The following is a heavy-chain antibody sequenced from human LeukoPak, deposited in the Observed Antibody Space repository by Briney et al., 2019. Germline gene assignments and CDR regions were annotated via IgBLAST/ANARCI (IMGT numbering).Heavy chain of an antibody. D-gene: IGHD6-13*01. CDR1: GFTFSSYS. CDR2: ISSSSSYI. V-gene: IGHV3-21*01. J-gene: IGHJ5*02. CDR3: ARVIAAAGISWFDP. Sequence: GGSLRLSCAASGFTFSSYSMNWVRQAPGKGLEWVSSISSSSSYIYYADSVKGRFTISRDNAKNSLYLQMNSLRAEDTAVYYCARVIAAAGISWFDPWGRGTLVTVSS.